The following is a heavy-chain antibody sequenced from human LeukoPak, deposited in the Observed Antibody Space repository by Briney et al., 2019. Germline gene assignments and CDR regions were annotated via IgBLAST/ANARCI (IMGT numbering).Heavy chain of an antibody. CDR3: ARGGNSYSWNWFDP. V-gene: IGHV1-69*13. J-gene: IGHJ5*02. Sequence: SVKVSCKASGGTFSSYAISWVRQAPGQGLEWMGGIIPIFGTANYAQKFQGRVTITADESTSTAYMELSSLRSEDTAVYYCARGGNSYSWNWFDPWGQGTLVTVSS. D-gene: IGHD2-15*01. CDR2: IIPIFGTA. CDR1: GGTFSSYA.